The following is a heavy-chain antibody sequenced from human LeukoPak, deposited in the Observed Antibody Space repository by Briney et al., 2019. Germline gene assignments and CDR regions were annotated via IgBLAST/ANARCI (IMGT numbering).Heavy chain of an antibody. V-gene: IGHV3-49*03. CDR3: TRDARGSGWYGGFDY. J-gene: IGHJ4*02. CDR1: GFTIGDYA. Sequence: GGSLRLSCTASGFTIGDYAMSWFRQAPGKGLEWVGFIRSKAYGGTTEYAASVKGRFTISRDDSKSIAYLQMNSLKTEDTAVYYCTRDARGSGWYGGFDYWGQGTLVTVSS. CDR2: IRSKAYGGTT. D-gene: IGHD6-19*01.